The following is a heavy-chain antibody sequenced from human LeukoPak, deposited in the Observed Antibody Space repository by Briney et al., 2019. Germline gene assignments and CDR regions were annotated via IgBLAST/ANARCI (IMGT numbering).Heavy chain of an antibody. CDR3: ARGGGLDV. Sequence: GGSLRLSCAASGFTFSSYWMNWARQAPGKGLEWVASINHNGNVNYYVDSVKGRFTISRDNAKNSLYLQMSNLRAEDAAVYFCARGGGLDVWGQGATVTVSS. CDR2: INHNGNVN. CDR1: GFTFSSYW. J-gene: IGHJ6*02. V-gene: IGHV3-7*03. D-gene: IGHD3-16*01.